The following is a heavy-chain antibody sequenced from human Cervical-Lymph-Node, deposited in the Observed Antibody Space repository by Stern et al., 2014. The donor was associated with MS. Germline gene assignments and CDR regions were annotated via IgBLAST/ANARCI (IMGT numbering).Heavy chain of an antibody. Sequence: QMQLVQSGAEIRKPGASVKISCEASGYTFTTYYMHWVRQAPGQGLEWVALCNPSGDKTTYAQRFQGRVAVTGDTSTSTVYMELTGLRSEDTAVYYCARVLSLATSDSWGQGTLVIVSS. V-gene: IGHV1-46*01. J-gene: IGHJ4*02. D-gene: IGHD1-1*01. CDR2: CNPSGDKT. CDR3: ARVLSLATSDS. CDR1: GYTFTTYY.